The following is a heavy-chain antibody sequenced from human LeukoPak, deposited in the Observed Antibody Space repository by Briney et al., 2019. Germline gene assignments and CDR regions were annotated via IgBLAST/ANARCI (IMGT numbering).Heavy chain of an antibody. J-gene: IGHJ4*02. Sequence: ASVKVSCKASGYTFSGYYMHWVRQAPGQGLEWMGWINPKSGGTNYAQKFQGRVTMTRDTSIITAYMELSRLRSDDTAVYYCARDSVTTTSLDYWGQGTLVTVSS. CDR2: INPKSGGT. CDR1: GYTFSGYY. D-gene: IGHD4-17*01. CDR3: ARDSVTTTSLDY. V-gene: IGHV1-2*02.